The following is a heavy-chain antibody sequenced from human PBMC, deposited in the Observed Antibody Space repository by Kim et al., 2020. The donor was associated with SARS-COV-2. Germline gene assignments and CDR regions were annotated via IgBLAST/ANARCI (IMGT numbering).Heavy chain of an antibody. CDR3: ARGKHYSFDY. Sequence: SQTLSLTCAISGDSLSSNGVAWNWIRQSPSRGLEWLGRTYYSSKWYNDYALSVQSRITINPDTSKNQFSLQLNSVTPEDTAVYYCARGKHYSFDYWAQGTLVTVSS. V-gene: IGHV6-1*01. J-gene: IGHJ4*02. CDR2: TYYSSKWYN. CDR1: GDSLSSNGVA.